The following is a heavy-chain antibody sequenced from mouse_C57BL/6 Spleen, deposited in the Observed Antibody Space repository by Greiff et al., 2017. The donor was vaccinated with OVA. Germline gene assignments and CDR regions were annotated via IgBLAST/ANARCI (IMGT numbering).Heavy chain of an antibody. CDR3: ARSGLYDYDGWFDY. Sequence: VQLKESGPELVKPGASVKIPCKASGYTFTDYNIDWVKQSHGKSLEWIGDINPNNGGTIYNQKFKGKATLTVDKSSSTAYMELRSLTSEDTAVYYCARSGLYDYDGWFDYWGQGTTLTVSS. CDR1: GYTFTDYN. J-gene: IGHJ2*01. D-gene: IGHD2-4*01. V-gene: IGHV1-18*01. CDR2: INPNNGGT.